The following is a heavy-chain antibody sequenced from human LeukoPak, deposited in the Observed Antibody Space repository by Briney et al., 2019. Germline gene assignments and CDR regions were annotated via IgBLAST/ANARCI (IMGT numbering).Heavy chain of an antibody. Sequence: SQTLSLTCAISGDSVSSNSAAWNWIRQSPSRGLEWLGRTYYRSKWYNGYAVSVKSRMTINPDTSKNQFSLQLNSVTPEDTAVYYCARDAPTTVVTPVCYFDYWGQGTLVTVSS. CDR1: GDSVSSNSAA. V-gene: IGHV6-1*01. CDR2: TYYRSKWYN. CDR3: ARDAPTTVVTPVCYFDY. J-gene: IGHJ4*02. D-gene: IGHD4-23*01.